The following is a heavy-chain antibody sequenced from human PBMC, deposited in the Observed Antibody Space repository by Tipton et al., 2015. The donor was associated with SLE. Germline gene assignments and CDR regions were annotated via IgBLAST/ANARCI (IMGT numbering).Heavy chain of an antibody. D-gene: IGHD3-10*01. V-gene: IGHV3-30*02. CDR1: GFTFSSYG. Sequence: SLRLSCAASGFTFSSYGMHWVRQAPGKGLEWLTFIQNDGSNKYYADSVKGRFTISRDNSKNTVSLQMNSLRADGTAVYYCAKEKPYGSRTYSVYYYYGLDVWGQGTTVTVSS. CDR3: AKEKPYGSRTYSVYYYYGLDV. CDR2: IQNDGSNK. J-gene: IGHJ6*02.